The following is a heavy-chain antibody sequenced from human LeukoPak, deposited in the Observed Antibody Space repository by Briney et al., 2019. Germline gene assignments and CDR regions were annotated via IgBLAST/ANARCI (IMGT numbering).Heavy chain of an antibody. Sequence: SETLSLTCTDSGGSISSGGYYWSWIRQPPGKGLEWIGYIYHSGSTYYNPSLKSRFTISVDRSKNQFSLKLSSVTAADTAVYYCARLYSSGWHLGYWGQGHLVPVSS. CDR2: IYHSGST. CDR1: GGSISSGGYY. D-gene: IGHD6-19*01. J-gene: IGHJ1*01. CDR3: ARLYSSGWHLGY. V-gene: IGHV4-30-2*01.